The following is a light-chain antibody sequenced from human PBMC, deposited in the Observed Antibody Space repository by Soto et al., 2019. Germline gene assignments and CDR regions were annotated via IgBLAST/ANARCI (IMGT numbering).Light chain of an antibody. Sequence: QSVLTQPASLSGSPGRSITISCTGTSSDVGGYNYVSWYQQHPGKAPKLMIYDVSNRPSGVSNRFSGSKSGNTASLTISGLQAEDEADYYCSSYTSSSTLFGTGTKVTVL. CDR1: SSDVGGYNY. CDR2: DVS. CDR3: SSYTSSSTL. V-gene: IGLV2-14*01. J-gene: IGLJ1*01.